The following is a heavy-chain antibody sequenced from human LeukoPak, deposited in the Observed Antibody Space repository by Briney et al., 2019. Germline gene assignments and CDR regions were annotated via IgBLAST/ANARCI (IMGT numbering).Heavy chain of an antibody. J-gene: IGHJ3*02. CDR3: TTDGSWYGRAFDI. Sequence: PGGSLRLSCAASGLTFSNTWMSWVRQAPGKGLEWVGRIKSKTDGGTTDYAAPVKGRFTISRDDSKNTLYLQMNSLKTEDTAVYYCTTDGSWYGRAFDIWGQGTMVTVSS. D-gene: IGHD6-13*01. V-gene: IGHV3-15*01. CDR2: IKSKTDGGTT. CDR1: GLTFSNTW.